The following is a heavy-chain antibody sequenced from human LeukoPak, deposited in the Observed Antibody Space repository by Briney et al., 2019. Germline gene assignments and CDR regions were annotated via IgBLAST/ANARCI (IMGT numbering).Heavy chain of an antibody. CDR2: ISGSGGTT. CDR3: ARGVENHFDS. J-gene: IGHJ4*02. Sequence: GGSLTLSCAASGFTFSSYGMSWVRQAPGKGLEWVSAISGSGGTTYYADSVKGRFTISRDNAKNSLYLQMNSLRAEDTAVYYCARGVENHFDSWGQGTLVTVSS. D-gene: IGHD1-14*01. V-gene: IGHV3-23*01. CDR1: GFTFSSYG.